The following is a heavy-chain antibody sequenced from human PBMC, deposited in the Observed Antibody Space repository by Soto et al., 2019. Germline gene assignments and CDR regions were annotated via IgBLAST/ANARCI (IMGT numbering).Heavy chain of an antibody. Sequence: GGSLRLSCAASGFTFSSYAMSWVRQAPGKGLEWVSSISGSGGSTYYADSVKGRFTISRDNSKNTLYLQMNSLRAEDMDVYYCARDDSGKEAYWFDPWGQGTLVTVSS. CDR2: ISGSGGST. CDR3: ARDDSGKEAYWFDP. CDR1: GFTFSSYA. J-gene: IGHJ5*02. D-gene: IGHD1-26*01. V-gene: IGHV3-23*01.